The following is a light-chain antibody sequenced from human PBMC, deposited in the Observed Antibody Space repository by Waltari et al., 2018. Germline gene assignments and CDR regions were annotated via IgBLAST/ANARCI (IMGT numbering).Light chain of an antibody. CDR2: IAS. CDR3: QQTYTTPPT. J-gene: IGKJ2*01. CDR1: QSINTY. Sequence: DIQMTQSAASLSASVGDGVTITCRASQSINTYLNWYQLKPGRAPKVLIYIASNLQTVVPSRFSGSGSGTVFTLTISSLQPEDFATYYCQQTYTTPPTFGQGTKLEIK. V-gene: IGKV1-39*01.